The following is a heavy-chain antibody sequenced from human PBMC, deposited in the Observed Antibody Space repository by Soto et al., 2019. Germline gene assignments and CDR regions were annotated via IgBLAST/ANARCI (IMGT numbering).Heavy chain of an antibody. D-gene: IGHD1-7*01. V-gene: IGHV3-64*01. J-gene: IGHJ4*02. Sequence: EVQLAESGGGMVQPGGSLRLSCVASGFTFSSYDMHWVRQAPGKGLEYVSSISSNGGTTYYGNSVKGRFTISRDNSKHTLYLHMGSLRAADMAVYYCVRRVSGNYDYWGEGTLVTVSS. CDR1: GFTFSSYD. CDR2: ISSNGGTT. CDR3: VRRVSGNYDY.